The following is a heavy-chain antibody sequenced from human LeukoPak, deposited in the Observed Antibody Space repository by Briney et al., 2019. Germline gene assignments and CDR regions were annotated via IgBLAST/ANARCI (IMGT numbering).Heavy chain of an antibody. V-gene: IGHV3-48*03. CDR2: ISSSGSDK. CDR3: ARRTSGAFAI. CDR1: GFPFSDHE. Sequence: PGGSLRLSCAASGFPFSDHEMNWVRQAPGKGLEWVSYISSSGSDKYYPDSVKGRFTISRDNAKNSLYPQVNSLRAEDTAVYYCARRTSGAFAIWGQGTKVTVSS. J-gene: IGHJ3*02.